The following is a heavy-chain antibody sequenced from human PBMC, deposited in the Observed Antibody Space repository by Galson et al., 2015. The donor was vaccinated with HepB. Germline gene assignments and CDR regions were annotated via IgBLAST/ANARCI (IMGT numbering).Heavy chain of an antibody. CDR2: IWYDGSNK. CDR1: GFTFSDYG. CDR3: AREGTTAVTNFDY. J-gene: IGHJ4*02. V-gene: IGHV3-33*01. D-gene: IGHD4-17*01. Sequence: LRLSCAASGFTFSDYGMHWVRQAPGKGLEWLAVIWYDGSNKYYADSLKGRLTISRDNSKNTLYLQMNSLRAEDTAVYYCAREGTTAVTNFDYWGQGTLVTVSS.